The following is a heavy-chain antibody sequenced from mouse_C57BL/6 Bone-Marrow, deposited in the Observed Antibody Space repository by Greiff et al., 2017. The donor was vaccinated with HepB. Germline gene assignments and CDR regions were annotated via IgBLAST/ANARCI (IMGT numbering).Heavy chain of an antibody. Sequence: EVQLLESGAGLVKPGGSLKLSCAASGFTFSDYCMHWVRQRTGKGLVWVVYIISDGSTIYYAATVKGRVTIPGDTANNTLFLQMTSLRSEDTAMYYCARGKGDYGGQGTTLTVTS. D-gene: IGHD1-3*01. CDR2: IISDGSTI. CDR1: GFTFSDYC. J-gene: IGHJ2*01. CDR3: ARGKGDY. V-gene: IGHV5-17*01.